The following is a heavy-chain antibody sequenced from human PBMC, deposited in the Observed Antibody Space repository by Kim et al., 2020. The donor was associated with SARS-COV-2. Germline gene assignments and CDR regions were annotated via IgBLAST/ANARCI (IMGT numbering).Heavy chain of an antibody. V-gene: IGHV3-23*01. J-gene: IGHJ4*02. CDR2: T. CDR3: AKGAAFFGS. D-gene: IGHD2-15*01. Sequence: TYYADSVKGRFTISRDNSKNTLSLQVNSLRAEDTAVYYCAKGAAFFGSWGQGTLVTVSS.